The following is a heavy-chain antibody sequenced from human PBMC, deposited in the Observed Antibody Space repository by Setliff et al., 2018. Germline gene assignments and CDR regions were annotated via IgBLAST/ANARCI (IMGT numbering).Heavy chain of an antibody. J-gene: IGHJ4*02. V-gene: IGHV4-61*02. CDR1: GGSISSSSYY. Sequence: PSETLSLTCTVSGGSISSSSYYWSWIRQPAGQGLEWIGRIYTTGITNYNASLKSRVTISVDTSKNQFSLKLSSVTAADTAVYYCARDGGEYWGQGTLVTVSS. CDR3: ARDGGEY. D-gene: IGHD3-16*01. CDR2: IYTTGIT.